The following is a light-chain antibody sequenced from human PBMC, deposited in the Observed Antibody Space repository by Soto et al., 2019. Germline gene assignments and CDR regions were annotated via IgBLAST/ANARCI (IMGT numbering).Light chain of an antibody. Sequence: QSVLTQPASVSGSPGQSITISCTGTSSDVGSYNLVSWYQQHPGKAPKLMIYEGSKRPSGVSNRFSGSKSGNTASLTISGLQAGDEADYYCCSYAGSSSPCVFGTGTKLTVL. CDR2: EGS. CDR1: SSDVGSYNL. V-gene: IGLV2-23*01. J-gene: IGLJ1*01. CDR3: CSYAGSSSPCV.